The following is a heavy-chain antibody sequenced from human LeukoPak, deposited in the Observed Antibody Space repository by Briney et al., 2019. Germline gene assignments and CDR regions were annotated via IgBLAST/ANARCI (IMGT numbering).Heavy chain of an antibody. CDR1: GFTFSTFA. D-gene: IGHD3-9*01. Sequence: GGSLILSCAASGFTFSTFAMSWVRQAPGKGLEWVSIMSASGGRTYYADSVKGRFTISRDNSKNTLYLQMNSLRAEDTAVYYCASRQYDILTGYDGALDIWGQGTMVTVSS. CDR2: MSASGGRT. CDR3: ASRQYDILTGYDGALDI. J-gene: IGHJ3*02. V-gene: IGHV3-23*01.